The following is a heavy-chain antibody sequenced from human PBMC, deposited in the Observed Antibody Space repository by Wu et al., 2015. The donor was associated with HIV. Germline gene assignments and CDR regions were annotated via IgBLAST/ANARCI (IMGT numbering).Heavy chain of an antibody. CDR1: GYTFTGYY. CDR3: AGNLLGDYYDTHPQAFHI. V-gene: IGHV1-2*02. J-gene: IGHJ3*02. D-gene: IGHD3-22*01. CDR2: INPNSGGT. Sequence: QVQLVQSGAEVEKPGASVKVSCKASGYTFTGYYIHWVRQAPGQGLEWMGWINPNSGGTNYTQKFQGRVTMTRDTSIRIVYMELSSLRSDDTAVYYCAGNLLGDYYDTHPQAFHIWGQGTMVTVSS.